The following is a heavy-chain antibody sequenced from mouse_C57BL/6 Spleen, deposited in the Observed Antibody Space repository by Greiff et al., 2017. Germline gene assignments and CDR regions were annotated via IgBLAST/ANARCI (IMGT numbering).Heavy chain of an antibody. V-gene: IGHV1-52*01. Sequence: VQLQQPGAELVRPGSSVKLSCKASGYTFTSYWMHWVKQRPIQGLEWIGNIDPSDSETHYNQKFKDKATLTVDKSSSTAYMQLSSLTSEDSAVYYCASSDYYGSSYRDAMDYWGQGTSVTVSS. CDR1: GYTFTSYW. CDR2: IDPSDSET. CDR3: ASSDYYGSSYRDAMDY. D-gene: IGHD1-1*01. J-gene: IGHJ4*01.